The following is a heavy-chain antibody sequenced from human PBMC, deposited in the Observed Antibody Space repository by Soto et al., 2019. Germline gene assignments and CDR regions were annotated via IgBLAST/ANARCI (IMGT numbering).Heavy chain of an antibody. V-gene: IGHV3-30*09. CDR1: GFPFSSYT. CDR3: ARDTVTSLTPYQGFYYYGMDV. J-gene: IGHJ6*02. Sequence: QEHLVESGGGVVQPGGSLTLSCTASGFPFSSYTMHWLRRAPGKGLEWVGIISFDGSSKYYADWLKCRIVISRDNSKESLYLQMDTLRPDDTAIYYCARDTVTSLTPYQGFYYYGMDVWGQGTTVTVSS. D-gene: IGHD2-2*01. CDR2: ISFDGSSK.